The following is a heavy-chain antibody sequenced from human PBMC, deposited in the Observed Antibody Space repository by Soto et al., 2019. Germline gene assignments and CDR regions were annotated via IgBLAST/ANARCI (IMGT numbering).Heavy chain of an antibody. D-gene: IGHD4-4*01. V-gene: IGHV5-51*01. Sequence: EVQLVQSGAEVKKPGESLKISCKTSGYSFRSYWIGWVRQMPGKGLEWMAIIYPGDSNTRYSPSFQGQVTISADKSISTAFLQLSSLKAADSDMYYCARHLHSDSVHITPVSPDYWGQGTLVTVSS. J-gene: IGHJ4*02. CDR1: GYSFRSYW. CDR2: IYPGDSNT. CDR3: ARHLHSDSVHITPVSPDY.